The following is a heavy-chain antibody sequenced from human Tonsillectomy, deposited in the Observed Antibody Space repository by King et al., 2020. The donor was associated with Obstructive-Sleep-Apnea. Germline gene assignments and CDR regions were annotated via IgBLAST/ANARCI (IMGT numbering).Heavy chain of an antibody. CDR1: GGSFSGYY. CDR3: ARGSAWTRAYYYDSSGYYYGPKNLPKFDY. D-gene: IGHD3-22*01. Sequence: VQLQQWGAGLLKPSETLSLTCAVYGGSFSGYYWSWIRQPPGKGLEWIGEINHSGSTNYNPSLKSRVTISVDTSKNQFSLKLSSVTAADTAVYYCARGSAWTRAYYYDSSGYYYGPKNLPKFDYWGQGTLVTVSS. J-gene: IGHJ4*02. V-gene: IGHV4-34*01. CDR2: INHSGST.